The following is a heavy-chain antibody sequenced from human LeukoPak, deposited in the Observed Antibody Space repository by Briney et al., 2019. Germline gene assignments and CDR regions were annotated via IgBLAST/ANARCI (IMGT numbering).Heavy chain of an antibody. D-gene: IGHD3-10*01. CDR2: IRYDGGNA. V-gene: IGHV3-30*02. Sequence: GGSLRLSCAASGFTFSNYAMHWVRQAPGKGLGWVAFIRYDGGNAYYVDSVKGRFTISRDNSKDTLYLQMNGLRPEDTAVYFCAKGDYYGSGLDYWGQGAPVTVSS. J-gene: IGHJ4*02. CDR3: AKGDYYGSGLDY. CDR1: GFTFSNYA.